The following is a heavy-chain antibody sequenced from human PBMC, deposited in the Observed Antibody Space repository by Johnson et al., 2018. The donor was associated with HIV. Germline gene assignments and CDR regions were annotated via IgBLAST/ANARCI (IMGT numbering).Heavy chain of an antibody. Sequence: VQLVECGGGVVRPGGSLRLSCAASGFTFDNHAMSWVRQGPGKGLEWVSGTNWNGGSTGYADSVTGRFTISRDNAKNSLYLQMNSLRAEDTALYYCAKESRAVAGTAFDIWGQGTMVTVSS. CDR2: TNWNGGST. V-gene: IGHV3-20*04. D-gene: IGHD6-19*01. CDR1: GFTFDNHA. CDR3: AKESRAVAGTAFDI. J-gene: IGHJ3*02.